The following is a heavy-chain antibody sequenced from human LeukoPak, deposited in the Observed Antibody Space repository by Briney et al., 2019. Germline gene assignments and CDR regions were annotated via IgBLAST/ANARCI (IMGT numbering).Heavy chain of an antibody. V-gene: IGHV3-21*01. CDR2: ISSSSSYI. Sequence: GRSLRLSCAASGFTFSSYSMNWVRQAPGKGLEWVSSISSSSSYIYYADSVKGRFTISRDNAKNSLYLQMNSLRAEDTAVYYCAREGSAAAGTVFDYWGQGTLVTVSS. D-gene: IGHD6-13*01. CDR3: AREGSAAAGTVFDY. CDR1: GFTFSSYS. J-gene: IGHJ4*02.